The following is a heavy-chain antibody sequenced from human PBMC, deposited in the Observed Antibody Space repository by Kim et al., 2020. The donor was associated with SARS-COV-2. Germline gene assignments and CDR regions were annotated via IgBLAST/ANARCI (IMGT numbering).Heavy chain of an antibody. Sequence: GGFLRLSCAASGFTFSGSAVHWVRQASGIGLEWVGRIKSKGNNYATAYAASVTGRFTISRDDSKSTAYLQMNSLKTEDTAVYYCTRLEGTNYYHDSWGQGTLVTVSS. CDR1: GFTFSGSA. CDR2: IKSKGNNYAT. D-gene: IGHD3-22*01. J-gene: IGHJ4*02. CDR3: TRLEGTNYYHDS. V-gene: IGHV3-73*01.